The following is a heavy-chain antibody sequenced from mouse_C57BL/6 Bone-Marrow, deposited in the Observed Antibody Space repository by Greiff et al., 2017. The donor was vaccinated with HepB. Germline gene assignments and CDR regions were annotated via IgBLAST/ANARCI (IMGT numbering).Heavy chain of an antibody. CDR3: AKDGRFAY. D-gene: IGHD2-3*01. V-gene: IGHV2-5*01. J-gene: IGHJ3*01. Sequence: VMLVESGPGLVQPSQSLSITCTVSGFSLTSYGVHWVRQSPGKGLEWLGEIWRGGSTDYNAAFMSRLSITKDSSKSQVFFNMNSLQADDTAIYYCAKDGRFAYWGQGTLVTVSA. CDR1: GFSLTSYG. CDR2: IWRGGST.